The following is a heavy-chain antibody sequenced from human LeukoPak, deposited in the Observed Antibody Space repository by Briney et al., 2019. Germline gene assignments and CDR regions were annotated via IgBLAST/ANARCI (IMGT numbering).Heavy chain of an antibody. J-gene: IGHJ4*02. CDR3: ARPPGDRVTSIY. Sequence: ASVKVSCKASGYTFTNYDINSVRQAPGQRPEWMGWMTPNSGSTGYAQRFQGRVTMSRDTSTSTAYMELNSLTSDDTAVYYCARPPGDRVTSIYWGQGTLVTVSS. CDR1: GYTFTNYD. CDR2: MTPNSGST. D-gene: IGHD4-17*01. V-gene: IGHV1-8*01.